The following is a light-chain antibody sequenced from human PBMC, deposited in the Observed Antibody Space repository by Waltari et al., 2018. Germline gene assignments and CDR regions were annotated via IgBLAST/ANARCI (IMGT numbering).Light chain of an antibody. CDR2: DVI. Sequence: QSDLTQPASVSGSPGQSITIPCTGPSSDVGGYNYVSWYQQPPGKAPTLMIYDVIKRSSGVSNRFSCSKSGNTASLTISGLQAEDEADYYCSSYTSSSNWVFGGGTKLTVL. CDR1: SSDVGGYNY. V-gene: IGLV2-14*01. CDR3: SSYTSSSNWV. J-gene: IGLJ3*02.